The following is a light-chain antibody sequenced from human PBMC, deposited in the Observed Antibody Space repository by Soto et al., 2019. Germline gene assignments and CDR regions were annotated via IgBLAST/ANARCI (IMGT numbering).Light chain of an antibody. J-gene: IGLJ1*01. Sequence: QSALTQPASVSGSPGQSITISCTGTSSDVGGYDYVSWYQQHPGTAPRLIIFEVTNRPSAVSNRFSGSKSGNTASLTISRLQAEDEADYYCTSYTRSSTQVFGTGTKVSV. V-gene: IGLV2-14*01. CDR3: TSYTRSSTQV. CDR1: SSDVGGYDY. CDR2: EVT.